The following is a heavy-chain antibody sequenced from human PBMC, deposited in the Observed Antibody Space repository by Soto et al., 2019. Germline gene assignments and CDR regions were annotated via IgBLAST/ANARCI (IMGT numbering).Heavy chain of an antibody. CDR3: ARGPVTAAGHSNFNY. CDR2: IYDSGNT. J-gene: IGHJ4*01. Sequence: QRQLQESGSVLVKPSQTLSLTCAVSGGSISGTTYSWSWIRQPPGKVLEWIGYIYDSGNTYYNPSHKSQFSIPVDRSKTQFSRKLSAVTAEDTAVYYCARGPVTAAGHSNFNYWGHGARVNDSS. CDR1: GGSISGTTYS. D-gene: IGHD6-13*01. V-gene: IGHV4-30-2*01.